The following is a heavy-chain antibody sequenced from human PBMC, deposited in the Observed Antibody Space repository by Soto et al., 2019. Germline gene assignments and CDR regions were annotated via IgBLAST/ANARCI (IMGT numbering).Heavy chain of an antibody. CDR3: ARLEHNFGPHDY. D-gene: IGHD1-1*01. CDR2: ISVHNGYT. V-gene: IGHV1-18*01. J-gene: IGHJ4*02. Sequence: QVQLAQSGAEVKKPGASVTVSCKASGYTFSTYGISWVRQAPGQGLEWVGWISVHNGYTKYATELRGRVTVTTDPSTSKAYMELRSLRSDDSAVYYCARLEHNFGPHDYWGQGTLVTVTS. CDR1: GYTFSTYG.